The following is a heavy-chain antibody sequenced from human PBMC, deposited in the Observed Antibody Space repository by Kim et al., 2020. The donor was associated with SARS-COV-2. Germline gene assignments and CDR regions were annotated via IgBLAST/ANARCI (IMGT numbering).Heavy chain of an antibody. V-gene: IGHV3-23*01. CDR1: GFTLSNNA. J-gene: IGHJ4*02. D-gene: IGHD6-19*01. Sequence: GGSLRLSCAASGFTLSNNAMSWVRQPLGRGLEWVSTIRAGAETTYYANSVNGRFTISRDSSTHTLYLQLDSLRADDTAIYYCAKDRGGRGWPVVYYWGQG. CDR3: AKDRGGRGWPVVYY. CDR2: IRAGAETT.